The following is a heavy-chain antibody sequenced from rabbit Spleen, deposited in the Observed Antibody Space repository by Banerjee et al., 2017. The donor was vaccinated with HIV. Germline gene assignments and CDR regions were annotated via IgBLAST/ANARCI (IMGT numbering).Heavy chain of an antibody. CDR3: VRGASGTGYYSL. V-gene: IGHV1S7*01. J-gene: IGHJ6*01. CDR2: IDPVFGIT. CDR1: GFTLSSYY. Sequence: QLKESGGGLVQPGGSLKLSCKASGFTLSSYYMNWVRQAPGKGLEWIGYIDPVFGITYYANWVNGRFSISRENAQNMVFLQMTSLTAADTATYFCVRGASGTGYYSLWGPGTLVTVS. D-gene: IGHD1-1*01.